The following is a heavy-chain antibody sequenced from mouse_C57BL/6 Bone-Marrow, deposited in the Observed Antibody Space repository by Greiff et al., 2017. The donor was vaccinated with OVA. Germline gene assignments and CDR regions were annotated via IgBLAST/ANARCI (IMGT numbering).Heavy chain of an antibody. V-gene: IGHV1-82*01. D-gene: IGHD2-5*01. Sequence: VQLQQSGPELVKPGASVKISCKASGYAFSSSWMNWVKQRPGKGLEWIGRIYPGDGDTNYNGKFKGKATLTADKSSSTAYMQLSSLTSEDSAVYFCARSSSYSIPYYYAMDYWGQGTSVTVSS. CDR2: IYPGDGDT. J-gene: IGHJ4*01. CDR1: GYAFSSSW. CDR3: ARSSSYSIPYYYAMDY.